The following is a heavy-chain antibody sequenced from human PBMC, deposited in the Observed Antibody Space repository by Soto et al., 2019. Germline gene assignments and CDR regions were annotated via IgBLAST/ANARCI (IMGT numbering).Heavy chain of an antibody. J-gene: IGHJ5*02. CDR1: GYTFTDYY. D-gene: IGHD2-2*01. CDR3: ASDMSTT. CDR2: MNPNSGHT. Sequence: ASVKVSCEASGYTFTDYYMHWMRQATGQGLEWMGWMNPNSGHTNYAQKFQGRVTMTRDTSISTAYMELTNLRSEDTAIYYCASDMSTTWGQGTLVTVSS. V-gene: IGHV1-8*02.